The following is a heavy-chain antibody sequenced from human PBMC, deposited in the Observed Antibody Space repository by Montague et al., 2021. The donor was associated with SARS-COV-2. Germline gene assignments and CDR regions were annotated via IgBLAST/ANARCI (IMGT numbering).Heavy chain of an antibody. CDR1: GFSLSTSGMC. CDR3: ARVGRPQLVRLSGMDV. D-gene: IGHD6-13*01. Sequence: LVKPTQTLTLTCTFSGFSLSTSGMCVSWIRQPPGKGLEWIGSIYYSGSTYYNPSLRSRVTISVDTSKNQFSLKLSSVTAADTAVYYCARVGRPQLVRLSGMDVWGQGTTVTVSS. CDR2: IYYSGST. V-gene: IGHV4-39*07. J-gene: IGHJ6*02.